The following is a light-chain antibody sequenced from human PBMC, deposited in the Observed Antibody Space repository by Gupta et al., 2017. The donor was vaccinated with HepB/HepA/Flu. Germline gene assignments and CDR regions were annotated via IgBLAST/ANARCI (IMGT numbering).Light chain of an antibody. CDR1: SSDIGNYKY. J-gene: IGLJ2*01. CDR2: EVT. CDR3: SSYAGSNNWV. Sequence: QSALTQPPSASGSPGQSVPISCTGTSSDIGNYKYVSWYQQHPGKAPKLMIYEVTKRPSGVPDRFSGSKSGNTASLTVSGLQAEDEADYYCSSYAGSNNWVFGGGTKLTVL. V-gene: IGLV2-8*01.